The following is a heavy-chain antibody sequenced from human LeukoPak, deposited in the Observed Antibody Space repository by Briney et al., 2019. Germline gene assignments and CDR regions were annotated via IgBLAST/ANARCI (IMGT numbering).Heavy chain of an antibody. D-gene: IGHD3-10*01. Sequence: GASVKVSCKASGYTFTSYGISWVRQAPGQGLEWMGWISAYNGNTNYAQKFQGRVTMTRNTSISTAYMELSSLRSEDTAVYYCARGDYYGSGSQMNAFDIWGQGTMVTVSS. V-gene: IGHV1-18*01. CDR2: ISAYNGNT. J-gene: IGHJ3*02. CDR1: GYTFTSYG. CDR3: ARGDYYGSGSQMNAFDI.